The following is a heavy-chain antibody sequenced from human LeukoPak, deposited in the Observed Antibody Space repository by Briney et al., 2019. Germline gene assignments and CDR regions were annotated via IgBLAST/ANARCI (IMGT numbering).Heavy chain of an antibody. J-gene: IGHJ4*02. CDR1: GFTFSDYY. V-gene: IGHV3-23*01. CDR3: AKVLPRMATITNFDY. D-gene: IGHD5-24*01. Sequence: GGSLRLSCAASGFTFSDYYMSWIRQAPGKGLEWVSYISGSGGSTYYADSVKGRFTISRDNSKNTLYLQMNSLRAEDTAVYYCAKVLPRMATITNFDYWGQGTLVTVSS. CDR2: ISGSGGST.